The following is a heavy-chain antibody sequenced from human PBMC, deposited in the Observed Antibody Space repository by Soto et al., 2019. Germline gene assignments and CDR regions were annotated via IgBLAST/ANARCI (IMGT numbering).Heavy chain of an antibody. CDR2: ISRSAGST. CDR3: AKDQAGLMGYWDY. Sequence: GSLRLSCAASGFTFSSYAMGWVRQAPGKGLEWVSGISRSAGSTYYADSVKGRFTISRDDSKSTLYLQMNSLRADDTAVYYCAKDQAGLMGYWDYWGQGTLVTVSS. V-gene: IGHV3-23*01. CDR1: GFTFSSYA. D-gene: IGHD2-8*01. J-gene: IGHJ4*02.